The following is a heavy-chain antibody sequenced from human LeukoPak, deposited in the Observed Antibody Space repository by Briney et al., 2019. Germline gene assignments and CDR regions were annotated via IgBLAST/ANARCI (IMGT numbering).Heavy chain of an antibody. CDR3: ARRAGSWDPFDY. V-gene: IGHV3-21*05. D-gene: IGHD6-13*01. J-gene: IGHJ4*02. CDR1: GFTFRSYS. Sequence: KPGGSLRLSCAASGFTFRSYSMNWVRQAPGKGLEWISYTDVGGDGYKYYADSVKGRFTISRDNAKNSLYLQMNSLRVEDTAVYYCARRAGSWDPFDYWGQGTLVTVSS. CDR2: TDVGGDGYK.